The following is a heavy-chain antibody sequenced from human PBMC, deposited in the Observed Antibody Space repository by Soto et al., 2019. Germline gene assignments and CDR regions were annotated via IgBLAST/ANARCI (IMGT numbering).Heavy chain of an antibody. D-gene: IGHD4-17*01. Sequence: TFSSYAMSWVRQAPGKGLEWVSAISGSGGSTYYADSVKGRFTISRDNSKNTLYLQMNSLRAEDTAVYYCAKVRAVTKLFYYYGMDVWGQGTTVTVSS. J-gene: IGHJ6*02. CDR2: ISGSGGST. V-gene: IGHV3-23*01. CDR3: AKVRAVTKLFYYYGMDV. CDR1: TFSSYA.